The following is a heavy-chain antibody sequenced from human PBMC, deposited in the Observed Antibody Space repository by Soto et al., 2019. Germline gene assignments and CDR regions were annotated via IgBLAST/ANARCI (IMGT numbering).Heavy chain of an antibody. D-gene: IGHD6-19*01. CDR1: GFTFSDYA. CDR3: AKGGREWLVTSDFNY. V-gene: IGHV3-30*18. Sequence: VQLVESGGGVVQPGRSLRLSCAASGFTFSDYAMHWVRQAPGKGLEWVAVVSHDGRNTHYADSVKGRFTISRDSSKNKASREMTSLRAEDTAVYYCAKGGREWLVTSDFNYWGQGALVTVSS. J-gene: IGHJ4*02. CDR2: VSHDGRNT.